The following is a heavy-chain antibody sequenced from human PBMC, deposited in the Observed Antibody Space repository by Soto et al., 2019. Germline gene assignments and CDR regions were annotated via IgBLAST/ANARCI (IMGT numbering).Heavy chain of an antibody. J-gene: IGHJ5*02. CDR2: ISYDGSNK. D-gene: IGHD3-10*01. CDR3: AKGSTILTWFDP. CDR1: GFTFSSYG. V-gene: IGHV3-30*18. Sequence: QEQLVESGGGVVQPGRSLRLSCAASGFTFSSYGMHWVRQAPGKGLEWVAVISYDGSNKYYADSVKGRFTISRDNSKNKLYLQMNSLRAEDTAVYYCAKGSTILTWFDPWGQGTLVTVSS.